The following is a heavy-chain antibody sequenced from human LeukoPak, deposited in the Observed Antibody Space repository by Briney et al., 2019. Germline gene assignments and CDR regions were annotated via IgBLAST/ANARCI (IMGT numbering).Heavy chain of an antibody. CDR2: IYHSGST. CDR3: ARGVAARLRLWNVFDY. J-gene: IGHJ4*02. CDR1: GGSISSSNW. D-gene: IGHD6-6*01. Sequence: SGTLSLTCAVSGGSISSSNWWSWVRQPPGKGLEWIGEIYHSGSTNYNPSLKSRVTISVDASKNQFSLKLSSVTAADTAVYYCARGVAARLRLWNVFDYWGQGTLVTVSS. V-gene: IGHV4-4*02.